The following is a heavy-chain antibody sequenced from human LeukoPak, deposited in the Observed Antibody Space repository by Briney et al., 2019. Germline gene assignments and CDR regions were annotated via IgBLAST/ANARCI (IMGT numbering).Heavy chain of an antibody. CDR2: ISWNSGSI. V-gene: IGHV3-9*01. Sequence: GGSLRLSCAASGFTFDDYAMHWVRQAPGKGLEWVSGISWNSGSIGYADSVKGRFTISRDNTKNSLYLQMNSLRAEDTALYYCAKARSGLAILTYLDYWGQGTLVTVSS. CDR3: AKARSGLAILTYLDY. D-gene: IGHD3-9*01. CDR1: GFTFDDYA. J-gene: IGHJ4*02.